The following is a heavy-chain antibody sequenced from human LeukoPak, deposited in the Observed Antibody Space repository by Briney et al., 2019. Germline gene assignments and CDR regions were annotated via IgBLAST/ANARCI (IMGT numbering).Heavy chain of an antibody. J-gene: IGHJ4*02. CDR3: ARDRGEGGELSVDY. Sequence: GASVKVSCKASGYTFTSYGISWVRQAPGQGLEWMGWISAYNGNTNYAQKLQGRVTMTTDTSTRTAYMELRSLRSDDTGLYYCARDRGEGGELSVDYWGQGTLVTVSS. CDR2: ISAYNGNT. V-gene: IGHV1-18*01. CDR1: GYTFTSYG. D-gene: IGHD3-10*01.